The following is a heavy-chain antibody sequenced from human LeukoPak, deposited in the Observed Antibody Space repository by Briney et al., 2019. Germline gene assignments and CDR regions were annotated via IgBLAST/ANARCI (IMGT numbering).Heavy chain of an antibody. D-gene: IGHD3-22*01. V-gene: IGHV4-61*02. Sequence: SETLSLTCTVSGGSISSGSYYWSWIRQPAGKGLEWIGRIYTSGSTNYNPSLKSRVTISVDTSKNQFSLKLSSVTAADTAVYYCARGPNWGMIAPNGMDVWGQGTTVTVSS. CDR2: IYTSGST. CDR1: GGSISSGSYY. CDR3: ARGPNWGMIAPNGMDV. J-gene: IGHJ6*02.